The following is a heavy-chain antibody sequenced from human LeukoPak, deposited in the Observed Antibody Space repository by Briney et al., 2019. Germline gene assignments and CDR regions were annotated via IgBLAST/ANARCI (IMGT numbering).Heavy chain of an antibody. CDR3: ASSNYYDSSGYSHDAFDI. CDR1: GFTLRSYT. Sequence: PGGSLRLSCAASGFTLRSYTMNWVRQAPGKGLEWVSSIGISSNKIYYADSVKGRFTISRDNSKNTLYLQMNSLRAEDTAVYYCASSNYYDSSGYSHDAFDIWGQGTMVTVSS. CDR2: IGISSNKI. D-gene: IGHD3-22*01. V-gene: IGHV3-21*04. J-gene: IGHJ3*02.